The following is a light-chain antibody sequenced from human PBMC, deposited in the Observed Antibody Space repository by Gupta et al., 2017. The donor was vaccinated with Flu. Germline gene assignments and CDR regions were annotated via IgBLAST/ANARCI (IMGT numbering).Light chain of an antibody. Sequence: TLSLPPGERATLSCRASQSVSSYLAWYQQRPGRTPRLLIYDASNRATGIPARFSGSGSGTDFTLTISSLEPEDFAVYYCQQRSNWPPRVTFGQGTKVEIK. V-gene: IGKV3-11*01. CDR1: QSVSSY. CDR3: QQRSNWPPRVT. CDR2: DAS. J-gene: IGKJ1*01.